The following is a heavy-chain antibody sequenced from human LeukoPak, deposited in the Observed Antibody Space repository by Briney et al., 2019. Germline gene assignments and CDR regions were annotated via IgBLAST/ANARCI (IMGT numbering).Heavy chain of an antibody. D-gene: IGHD3-10*01. CDR3: ATDGTDGSGSYDY. CDR1: GCTFASFG. CDR2: INTHSGDT. J-gene: IGHJ4*02. V-gene: IGHV1-18*01. Sequence: ASVKVSCKASGCTFASFGITWVRQAPGQGLEWMGWINTHSGDTNYAQKLQGRVTMTTDTSTSTAYMELRSLRSDDTAVYYCATDGTDGSGSYDYWGQGTLVTVSS.